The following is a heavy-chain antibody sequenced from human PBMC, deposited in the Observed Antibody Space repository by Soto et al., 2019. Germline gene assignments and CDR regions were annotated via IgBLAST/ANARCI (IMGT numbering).Heavy chain of an antibody. V-gene: IGHV3-7*03. CDR2: IKQDGSEK. CDR1: GFTFSSYW. J-gene: IGHJ6*02. CDR3: AREPRLPRYGDYGYYYYGMDV. Sequence: GGSLRLSCAASGFTFSSYWMSWVRQAPGKGLEWVANIKQDGSEKYYVDSVKGRFTISRDNAKNSLYLQMNSLRAEDTAVYYCAREPRLPRYGDYGYYYYGMDVWGQGTTVTVSS. D-gene: IGHD4-17*01.